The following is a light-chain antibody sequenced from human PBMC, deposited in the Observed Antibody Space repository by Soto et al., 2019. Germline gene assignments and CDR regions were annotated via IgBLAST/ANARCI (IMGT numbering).Light chain of an antibody. CDR3: QHNYGTPA. CDR2: ATS. V-gene: IGKV1-39*01. J-gene: IGKJ5*01. Sequence: DLQMTQSPSSLSASVGDRVTITCRASQTISSPLSWYQQKPGKVPELLIYATSRLQSGVPSRFSGSRSGTDFTLTISSLQPEDFATYYCQHNYGTPAFGQGTRLDIK. CDR1: QTISSP.